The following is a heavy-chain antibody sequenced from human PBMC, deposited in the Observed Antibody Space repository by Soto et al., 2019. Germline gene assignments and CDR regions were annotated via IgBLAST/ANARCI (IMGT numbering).Heavy chain of an antibody. CDR2: IYYSGST. J-gene: IGHJ6*03. CDR1: GGSISSYY. D-gene: IGHD6-13*01. CDR3: ARHPVLGIAASNYYYYMDV. Sequence: SETLSLTCTVSGGSISSYYWSWIRQPPGKGLEWIGYIYYSGSTNYNPSLKSRATISVDTSKNQFSLKLSSVTAADTAVYYCARHPVLGIAASNYYYYMDVWGKGTTVTVSS. V-gene: IGHV4-59*08.